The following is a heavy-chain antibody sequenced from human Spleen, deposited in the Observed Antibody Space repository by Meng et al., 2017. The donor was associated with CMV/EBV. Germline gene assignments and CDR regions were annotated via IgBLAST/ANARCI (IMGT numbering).Heavy chain of an antibody. V-gene: IGHV3-66*02. J-gene: IGHJ4*02. CDR1: RFTFSSYA. Sequence: GESLKISCEASRFTFSSYAMSWVRQAPGKGLEWVSVIYSGGSTYYADSVKGRFTISRDNSKKMLYLQMNSLRPEDTAVYYCARDQYSSGWFPYWGQGTLVTVSS. CDR2: IYSGGST. CDR3: ARDQYSSGWFPY. D-gene: IGHD6-19*01.